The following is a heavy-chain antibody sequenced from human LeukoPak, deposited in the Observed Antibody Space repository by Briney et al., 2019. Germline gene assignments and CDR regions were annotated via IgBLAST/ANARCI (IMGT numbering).Heavy chain of an antibody. Sequence: GASVKVSCKASGYTFTSNYIHWVRQAPGQGLEWMGMIYPRDGSTSYAQKFQGRVTITADESTSTAYMELSSLRSEDTAVYYCARDVSFSHYDTSWFDPWGRGTLVTVSS. CDR2: IYPRDGST. V-gene: IGHV1-46*01. CDR3: ARDVSFSHYDTSWFDP. J-gene: IGHJ5*02. D-gene: IGHD3-22*01. CDR1: GYTFTSNY.